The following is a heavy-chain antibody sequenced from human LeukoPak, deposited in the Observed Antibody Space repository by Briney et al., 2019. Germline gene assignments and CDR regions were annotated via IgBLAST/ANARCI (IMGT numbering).Heavy chain of an antibody. Sequence: GGSLRLSCAASGFTFSSYAMSWVRQAPGKGLEWVSAISGSGGSTYYADSVKGRFTISRDTSKNTLYLQMNSLRVDDTAVYYCARDLYSSAWYGIHWGQGTLATVSS. CDR1: GFTFSSYA. CDR3: ARDLYSSAWYGIH. CDR2: ISGSGGST. V-gene: IGHV3-23*01. D-gene: IGHD6-19*01. J-gene: IGHJ4*02.